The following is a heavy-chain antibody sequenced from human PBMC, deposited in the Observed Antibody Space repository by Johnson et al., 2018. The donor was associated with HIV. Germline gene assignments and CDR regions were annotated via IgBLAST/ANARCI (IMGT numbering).Heavy chain of an antibody. V-gene: IGHV3-30-3*01. CDR2: LSYDGSNT. D-gene: IGHD3-3*01. J-gene: IGHJ3*02. CDR3: ATAPYYDFWGGPDAFDI. CDR1: GFTFSSYA. Sequence: QVQLVESGGGVVQPGRSLRLSCAASGFTFSSYAMHWVRQAPGKGLEWVAVLSYDGSNTYYADSVTGRFTISRDNAKNSLYRQMTSLRAEDTALYYWATAPYYDFWGGPDAFDIWGEGTMVTVSS.